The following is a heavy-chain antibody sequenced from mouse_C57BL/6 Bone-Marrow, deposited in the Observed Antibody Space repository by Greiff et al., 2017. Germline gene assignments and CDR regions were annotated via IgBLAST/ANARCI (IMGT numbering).Heavy chain of an antibody. CDR1: GFTFSSYA. V-gene: IGHV5-9-1*02. CDR2: ISSGGDYI. CDR3: TSSELTGTYYYAMDY. Sequence: EVKVVESGEGLVKPGGSLKLSCAASGFTFSSYAMSWVRQTPEKRLEWVAYISSGGDYIDYADTVKGRFTISRDNARNTLYLQMSSLKSEDTAMYYCTSSELTGTYYYAMDYWGQGTSVTVSS. J-gene: IGHJ4*01. D-gene: IGHD4-1*01.